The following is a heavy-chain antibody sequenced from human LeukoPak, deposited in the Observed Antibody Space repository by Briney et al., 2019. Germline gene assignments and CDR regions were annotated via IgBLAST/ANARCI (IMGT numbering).Heavy chain of an antibody. CDR2: ISSSSSYI. D-gene: IGHD6-13*01. V-gene: IGHV3-21*01. Sequence: PGRSLRLSCAASGFTFSSYSMNWVRQAPGKGLEWVSSISSSSSYIYYADSVKGRFTISKDNAKNSLYLQMNSLRAEDTAVYYCARDRGYSSSWPNDAFDIWGQGTMVTVSS. CDR1: GFTFSSYS. J-gene: IGHJ3*02. CDR3: ARDRGYSSSWPNDAFDI.